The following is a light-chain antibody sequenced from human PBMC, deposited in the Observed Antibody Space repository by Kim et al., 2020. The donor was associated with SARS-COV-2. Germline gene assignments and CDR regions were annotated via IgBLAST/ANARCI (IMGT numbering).Light chain of an antibody. CDR2: AAS. V-gene: IGKV1-27*01. CDR3: QKYNSDPRT. J-gene: IGKJ1*01. CDR1: QGISND. Sequence: AAVGDRDNITCRESQGISNDLAWYQQKPGKVPKLLIYAASTLQSGVPSRFSGSGSGTDFTLTISSLQPEDVATYYCQKYNSDPRTFGQGTKVDIK.